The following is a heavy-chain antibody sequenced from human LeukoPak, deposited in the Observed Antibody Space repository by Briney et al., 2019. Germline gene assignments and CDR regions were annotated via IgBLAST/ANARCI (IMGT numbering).Heavy chain of an antibody. Sequence: GGSPRLSCAASGFTFSSYVMHWVRQAPGKGLEWVAFIRYDGSNKYYADSVKGRFTISRDNSKNTLYLQMNSLRAEDTAVYYCAKDLSRGSYKLTPYYFDYWGQGTLVTVSS. CDR1: GFTFSSYV. V-gene: IGHV3-30*02. J-gene: IGHJ4*02. D-gene: IGHD1-26*01. CDR3: AKDLSRGSYKLTPYYFDY. CDR2: IRYDGSNK.